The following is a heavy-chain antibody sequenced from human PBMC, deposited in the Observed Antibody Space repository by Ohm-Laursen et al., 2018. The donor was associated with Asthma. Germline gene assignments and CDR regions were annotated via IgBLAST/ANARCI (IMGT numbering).Heavy chain of an antibody. V-gene: IGHV3-30*03. D-gene: IGHD1-14*01. J-gene: IGHJ6*02. CDR1: GFTFSTYG. Sequence: SLRLSCSASGFTFSTYGMHWVRQAPGQGLEWVAVISYDGSKKYYAASVKGRFTISRDNSKNTQYLQMNSLRAEDTAVYYCARDIGEYNGNPPMPMDVWGQGTTVTVSS. CDR2: ISYDGSKK. CDR3: ARDIGEYNGNPPMPMDV.